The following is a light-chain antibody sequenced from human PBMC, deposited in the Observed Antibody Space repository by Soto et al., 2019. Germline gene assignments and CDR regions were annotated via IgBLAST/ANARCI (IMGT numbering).Light chain of an antibody. CDR1: QSISSY. Sequence: DIQMTQSPSSLSASVGDRVTITCRASQSISSYLNWFQQKPGKAPKLLIYAASSLQSGVPSRFSCSGSGTDYTLTISSLQPEDFAIYYCQQSYSTPRTFGQGTKVEIK. CDR3: QQSYSTPRT. V-gene: IGKV1-39*01. CDR2: AAS. J-gene: IGKJ1*01.